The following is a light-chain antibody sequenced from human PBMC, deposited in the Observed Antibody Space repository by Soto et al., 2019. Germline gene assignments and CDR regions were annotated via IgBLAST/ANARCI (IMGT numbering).Light chain of an antibody. Sequence: DIQMTQSPSSLSASVGDRVSITCRASQSISANLNWFQQKPGRSPNLLIYSTSTLQSGVPSRFSGTRSWTDFTLTISTLQPEDSATYYCQQSYAIPLTFGGGTKVDI. V-gene: IGKV1-39*01. J-gene: IGKJ4*01. CDR2: STS. CDR1: QSISAN. CDR3: QQSYAIPLT.